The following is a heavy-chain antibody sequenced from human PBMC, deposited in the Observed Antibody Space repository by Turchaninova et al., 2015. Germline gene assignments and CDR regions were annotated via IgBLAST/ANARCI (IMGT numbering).Heavy chain of an antibody. V-gene: IGHV3-23*01. CDR2: RSGRGGST. Sequence: AAWRGGGWCTARSGRGGSTKYADSVKGRFTMSRDNSKNTLYLQMNSRRAEDTAVYYCAKDQGRWYDILTGYYLPGFYYGMDVWGQGTTVTVSS. CDR3: AKDQGRWYDILTGYYLPGFYYGMDV. D-gene: IGHD3-9*01. J-gene: IGHJ6*02.